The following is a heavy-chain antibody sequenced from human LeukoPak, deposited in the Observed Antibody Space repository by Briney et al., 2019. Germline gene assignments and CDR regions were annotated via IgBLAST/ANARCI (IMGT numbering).Heavy chain of an antibody. CDR3: ARGITGTTYAFDI. V-gene: IGHV4-30-2*01. CDR2: IYHSGST. CDR1: GGSISSGGYT. J-gene: IGHJ3*02. Sequence: PSETLSLTCAVSGGSISSGGYTWSWIRQPPGKGLEGIGYIYHSGSTYYNPSLKSRVTISVDRSKNQFSLKLSSVTAADTAVYYCARGITGTTYAFDIWGQGTMVTVSS. D-gene: IGHD1-7*01.